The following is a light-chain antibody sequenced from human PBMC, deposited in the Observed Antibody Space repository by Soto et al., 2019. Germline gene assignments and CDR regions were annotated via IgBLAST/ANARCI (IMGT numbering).Light chain of an antibody. Sequence: DIVMTQSPDSLAVSLGERATINCKSSQSVLYSSSNKDYLAWYQQKPGQPPKMVIYWASTRESGVPDRFSGSGSGTDFTLTISSLQAEDVAVYYCQQYYSTPFTIGPGTKVDIK. CDR1: QSVLYSSSNKDY. CDR2: WAS. J-gene: IGKJ3*01. V-gene: IGKV4-1*01. CDR3: QQYYSTPFT.